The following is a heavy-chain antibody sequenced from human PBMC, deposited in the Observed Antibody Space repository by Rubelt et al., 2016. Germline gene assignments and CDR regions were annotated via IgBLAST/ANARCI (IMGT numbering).Heavy chain of an antibody. CDR1: GFTFSTYR. J-gene: IGHJ4*02. CDR3: ASHNYYDSSGYYPCNY. CDR2: IDRDGSDK. V-gene: IGHV3-7*01. Sequence: SGFTFSTYRLNWVRQAPGKGLEWVANIDRDGSDKYYVDSVKGRFTISRDNARNSLYLQMNSVGGEETAGYYCASHNYYDSSGYYPCNYWGQGTLVTVSS. D-gene: IGHD3-22*01.